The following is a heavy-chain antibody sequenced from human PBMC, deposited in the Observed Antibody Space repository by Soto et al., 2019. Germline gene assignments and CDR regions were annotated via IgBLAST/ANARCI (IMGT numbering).Heavy chain of an antibody. Sequence: XGTLTLTCTVSGGSVTSYYWSCIRQPPGKPLEWIGTIYYSGSTTYNPSLKSRVTISVDTSKNQFSLKLGSVTAADTAVYFCARALYGSGVLDVWGQGTTVTVSS. CDR3: ARALYGSGVLDV. J-gene: IGHJ6*02. CDR2: IYYSGST. V-gene: IGHV4-59*02. CDR1: GGSVTSYY. D-gene: IGHD3-10*01.